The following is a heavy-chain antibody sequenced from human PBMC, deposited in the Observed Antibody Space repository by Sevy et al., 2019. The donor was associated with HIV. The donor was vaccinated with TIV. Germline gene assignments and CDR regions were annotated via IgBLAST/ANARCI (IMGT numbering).Heavy chain of an antibody. Sequence: GGSLRLSCAASGFSLETYWMNWVRQAPGKPLEWVANIKEDDTVKYYVDSVKVRFTIFRDNGRNLVYLVMNNLRVGDTARYYCVRAIQSEGSFWGQGTLVTVSS. CDR1: GFSLETYW. CDR2: IKEDDTVK. CDR3: VRAIQSEGSF. V-gene: IGHV3-7*04. J-gene: IGHJ4*02. D-gene: IGHD2-2*02.